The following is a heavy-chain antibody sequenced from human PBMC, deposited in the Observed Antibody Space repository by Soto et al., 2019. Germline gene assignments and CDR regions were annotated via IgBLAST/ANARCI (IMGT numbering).Heavy chain of an antibody. Sequence: SETLSLTCTVSGGSISSGGYYWSWVRQHPGKGLEWIGYIYYSGSTYYNPSLKSRVTISVDTSKNQFSLKLSSVTAADTAVYYCARDLGGSGGWFGEYYYYYYYGMDVWGQGTTVTVSS. V-gene: IGHV4-31*03. J-gene: IGHJ6*02. CDR3: ARDLGGSGGWFGEYYYYYYYGMDV. D-gene: IGHD3-10*01. CDR1: GGSISSGGYY. CDR2: IYYSGST.